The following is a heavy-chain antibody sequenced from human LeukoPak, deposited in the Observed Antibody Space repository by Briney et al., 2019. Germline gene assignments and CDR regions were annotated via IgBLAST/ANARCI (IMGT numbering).Heavy chain of an antibody. CDR1: GDSVSSNSAA. CDR3: AREYSSSWYAYFDY. J-gene: IGHJ4*02. D-gene: IGHD6-13*01. Sequence: SQTLSLTCAISGDSVSSNSAAWNWIRQSPSRGLEWLGRTYYRSKWFNDYAVSVKSRITINPDTSKNQFSLQLNSMTPEDTAVYYCAREYSSSWYAYFDYWGQGTLVTVSS. V-gene: IGHV6-1*01. CDR2: TYYRSKWFN.